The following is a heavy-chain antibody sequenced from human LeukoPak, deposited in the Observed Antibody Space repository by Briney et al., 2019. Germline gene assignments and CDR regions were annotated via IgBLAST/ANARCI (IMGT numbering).Heavy chain of an antibody. CDR1: GFTFSSYG. D-gene: IGHD4-17*01. J-gene: IGHJ4*02. CDR2: ISYDGSNK. CDR3: AKGRDYGDYSFDY. Sequence: PGGSLRLSCAASGFTFSSYGMHWVRQAPGKGLEWVAVISYDGSNKYYADSVKGRFTISRDNSKNTLYLQMNSLRAEDTAVYYCAKGRDYGDYSFDYWGQGTLVTVSS. V-gene: IGHV3-30*18.